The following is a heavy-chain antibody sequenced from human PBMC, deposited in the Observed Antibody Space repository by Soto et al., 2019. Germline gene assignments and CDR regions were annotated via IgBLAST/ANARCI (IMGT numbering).Heavy chain of an antibody. J-gene: IGHJ1*01. Sequence: GGSLRLSCAASGVTFSNFDMSWVRQAPGKGLGWGSGISTSGGTTYYADSVKGRFTSSRDNSKNTLSLQMTSLTAEDTAVYYCATGTAAPAHWGQGTLVTVSS. CDR3: ATGTAAPAH. CDR1: GVTFSNFD. D-gene: IGHD6-13*01. CDR2: ISTSGGTT. V-gene: IGHV3-23*01.